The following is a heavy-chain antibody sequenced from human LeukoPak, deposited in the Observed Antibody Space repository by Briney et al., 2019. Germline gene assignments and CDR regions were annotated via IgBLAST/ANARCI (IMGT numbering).Heavy chain of an antibody. CDR3: AKGYSYGYYFDY. D-gene: IGHD5-18*01. CDR2: ISDSGGST. J-gene: IGHJ4*02. V-gene: IGHV3-23*01. Sequence: GGSLRLSCAASGFTFSSYGMSWVRQAPGKGLEWVSGISDSGGSTYYADSVKGRFTISRDNSKNTLYLQMNSLRAEDTAVYYCAKGYSYGYYFDYWGQGTLVTVSS. CDR1: GFTFSSYG.